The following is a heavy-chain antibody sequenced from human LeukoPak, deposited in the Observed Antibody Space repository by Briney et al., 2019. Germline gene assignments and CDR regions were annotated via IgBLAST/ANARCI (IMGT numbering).Heavy chain of an antibody. Sequence: GSSVKCSCKASGGPFSSYAISWVRQDPGQGLEWMGRIIPIFGTANYAQTFQGRVTITTDESTSTAYLELSSLRSEDTAVYYCARDFMVRGVLDDYWGQGTLVTVSS. V-gene: IGHV1-69*05. CDR3: ARDFMVRGVLDDY. CDR2: IIPIFGTA. J-gene: IGHJ4*02. CDR1: GGPFSSYA. D-gene: IGHD3-10*01.